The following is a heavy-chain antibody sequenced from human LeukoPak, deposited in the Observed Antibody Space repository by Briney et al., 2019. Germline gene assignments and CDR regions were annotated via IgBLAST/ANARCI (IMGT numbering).Heavy chain of an antibody. CDR2: ISVYNGNT. V-gene: IGHV1-18*01. Sequence: GASVKVSCKASGYTFANFGITWVRQAPGQGLEWMGWISVYNGNTNYAQNLQGRVTLTTDTSTSTAYMELSSLRSEDTAVYYCARGIAARQSDYYYYMDVWGKGTTVTVSS. CDR3: ARGIAARQSDYYYYMDV. J-gene: IGHJ6*03. CDR1: GYTFANFG. D-gene: IGHD6-6*01.